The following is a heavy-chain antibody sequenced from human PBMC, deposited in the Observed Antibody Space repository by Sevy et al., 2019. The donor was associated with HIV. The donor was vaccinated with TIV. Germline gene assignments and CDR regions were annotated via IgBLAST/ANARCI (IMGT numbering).Heavy chain of an antibody. CDR2: INKDGSQK. CDR3: AREFDGGPDY. Sequence: GGSLRLSCGASGFTFSTYWMSWVGQAPGKGLEWVANINKDGSQKYYVDSVKGRFTISKDNAKNSLYLQMSSLRAEDTAVYYCAREFDGGPDYWGQRTLVTVSS. V-gene: IGHV3-7*01. J-gene: IGHJ4*02. CDR1: GFTFSTYW. D-gene: IGHD3-9*01.